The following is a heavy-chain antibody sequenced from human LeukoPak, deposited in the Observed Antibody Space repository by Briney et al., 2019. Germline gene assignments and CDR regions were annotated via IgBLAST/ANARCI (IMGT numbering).Heavy chain of an antibody. J-gene: IGHJ4*02. CDR3: ARGVVHSGSYSNFDY. D-gene: IGHD1-26*01. Sequence: GSLRLSCAAADFTVSSNYMSWGRQAPGKGLEWVSVIYSGGSTYYADSVKGRFTISRDNSKNTLYLQMNSLRAEDTAVYYCARGVVHSGSYSNFDYWGQGTLVTVSS. CDR2: IYSGGST. CDR1: DFTVSSNY. V-gene: IGHV3-53*01.